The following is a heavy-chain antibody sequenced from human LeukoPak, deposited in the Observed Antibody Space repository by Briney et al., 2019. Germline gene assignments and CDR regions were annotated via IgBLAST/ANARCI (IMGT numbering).Heavy chain of an antibody. CDR1: GGSFSGYY. Sequence: SETLSLTCAVYGGSFSGYYWSWIRQPPGKGLEWIGEINHSGSTNYNPSLKSRVTISVDTSKNQFSLKLSSVTAADTAVYYCASLVHYDFWSGYFRPSDAIDVWGQGTAVTVSS. D-gene: IGHD3-3*01. J-gene: IGHJ3*01. V-gene: IGHV4-34*01. CDR2: INHSGST. CDR3: ASLVHYDFWSGYFRPSDAIDV.